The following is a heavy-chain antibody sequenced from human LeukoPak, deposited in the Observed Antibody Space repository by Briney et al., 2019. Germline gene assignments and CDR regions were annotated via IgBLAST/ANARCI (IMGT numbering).Heavy chain of an antibody. CDR2: IYYSGST. CDR3: ARRGGYYYMDV. D-gene: IGHD3-16*01. CDR1: GDSISNSNYY. J-gene: IGHJ6*03. Sequence: SETLSLTCTVSGDSISNSNYYWGWIRQPPGKGLEWIGSIYYSGSTYYNPSLKSRVTISVDTSKNQFSLKLSSVTAADTAVYYCARRGGYYYMDVWGKGTTVTVSS. V-gene: IGHV4-39*07.